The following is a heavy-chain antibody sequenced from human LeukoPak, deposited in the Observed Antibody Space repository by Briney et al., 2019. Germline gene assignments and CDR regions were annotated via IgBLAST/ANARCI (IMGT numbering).Heavy chain of an antibody. CDR3: AREGDYVWGSYRYDY. D-gene: IGHD3-16*02. J-gene: IGHJ4*02. V-gene: IGHV3-23*01. CDR2: IGGSGGGT. Sequence: PGGSLRLSCAASGFTFSTYGMSWVRQAPGKGLEWVSAIGGSGGGTYYADSVKGRFTISRDNSKNTLYLQMNSLRAEDTAVYYCAREGDYVWGSYRYDYWGQGTLVTVSS. CDR1: GFTFSTYG.